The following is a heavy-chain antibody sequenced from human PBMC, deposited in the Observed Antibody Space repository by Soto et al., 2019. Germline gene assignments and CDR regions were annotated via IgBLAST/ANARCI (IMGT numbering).Heavy chain of an antibody. CDR3: ARGSRDSSSSGSPNGAFDI. D-gene: IGHD6-6*01. CDR2: INPNSGGT. Sequence: ASVKVSCKASGYTFTVYYMHWVRQAPGQGLEWMGWINPNSGGTNYAQKFQGWVTMTRDTSISTAYMELSRLRSDDTAVYYCARGSRDSSSSGSPNGAFDIWGQGTMVTVSS. CDR1: GYTFTVYY. J-gene: IGHJ3*02. V-gene: IGHV1-2*04.